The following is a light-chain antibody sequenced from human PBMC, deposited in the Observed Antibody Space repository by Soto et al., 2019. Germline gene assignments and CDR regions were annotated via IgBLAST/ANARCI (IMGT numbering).Light chain of an antibody. CDR2: DAS. CDR1: QSVSSN. Sequence: EIVSTQSPATLSLSPGERATLSCRASQSVSSNLAWYQQKPGQAPRLLPYDASKRATGIPPRFRGSWSGTDVTLTISSLAPEDSAVYYCQQRANWPHTFGQGTKLESK. CDR3: QQRANWPHT. J-gene: IGKJ2*01. V-gene: IGKV3-11*01.